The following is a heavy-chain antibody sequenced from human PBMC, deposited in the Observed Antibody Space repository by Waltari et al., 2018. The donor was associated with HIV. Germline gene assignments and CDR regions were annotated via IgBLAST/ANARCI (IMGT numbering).Heavy chain of an antibody. V-gene: IGHV4-39*07. Sequence: QLQLQESGPGLVKPSETLSLTCTVSGGSISSSSYYWGWIRQPPGKGLEWIGSIYYSGSTYYNPSLKSRVTISVDTSKNQFSLKLSSVTAADTAVYYCARELTYYYDSSGYYYGWFDPWGQGTLVTVSS. J-gene: IGHJ5*02. CDR1: GGSISSSSYY. D-gene: IGHD3-22*01. CDR2: IYYSGST. CDR3: ARELTYYYDSSGYYYGWFDP.